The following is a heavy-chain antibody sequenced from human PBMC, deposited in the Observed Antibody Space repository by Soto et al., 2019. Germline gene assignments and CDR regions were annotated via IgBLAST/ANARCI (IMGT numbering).Heavy chain of an antibody. V-gene: IGHV4-59*11. Sequence: QVQLQESGPGLVKPSETLSLTCIVSGGSISSHSWTWIRQPPGKGLEWIGYIYYSGSTNYNPSLKSRVTISVDKSKNQLSLKLSCVTAADTAVYFCARDREGFDPWGQGTLVTVSS. J-gene: IGHJ5*02. CDR2: IYYSGST. CDR1: GGSISSHS. CDR3: ARDREGFDP.